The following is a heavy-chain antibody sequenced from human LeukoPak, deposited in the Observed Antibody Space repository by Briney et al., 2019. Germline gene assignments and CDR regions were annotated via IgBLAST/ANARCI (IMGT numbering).Heavy chain of an antibody. CDR2: IYFSET. V-gene: IGHV4-39*01. D-gene: IGHD3-22*01. Sequence: KPSETLSLTCTVSGGSSSDTTYYWTWIRLPPGKGLEWIACIYFSETKYNPSLKSRVTISGETSKNQFSLKLSSVTAADTAVYYCASPSKLVISRGGFDIWGQGTVVTVSA. CDR3: ASPSKLVISRGGFDI. CDR1: GGSSSDTTYY. J-gene: IGHJ3*02.